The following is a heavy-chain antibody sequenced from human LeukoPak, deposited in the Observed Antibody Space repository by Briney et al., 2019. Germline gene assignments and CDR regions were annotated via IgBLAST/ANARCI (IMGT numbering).Heavy chain of an antibody. J-gene: IGHJ6*03. V-gene: IGHV3-30*02. D-gene: IGHD3-10*01. CDR1: GFSFSSYG. CDR2: IRSDGSNK. CDR3: ARLKGYGSGSYQTNYYYYYMDV. Sequence: GGSLRLSCAGSGFSFSSYGMHWVRQAPGKGLEWMAFIRSDGSNKYYADSVKGRFTISRDNSKNTLYLQMNSLRAEDTAVYYCARLKGYGSGSYQTNYYYYYMDVWGKGTTVTISS.